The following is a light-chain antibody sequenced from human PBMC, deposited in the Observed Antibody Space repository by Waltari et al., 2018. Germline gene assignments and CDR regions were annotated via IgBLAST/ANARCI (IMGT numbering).Light chain of an antibody. J-gene: IGKJ1*01. CDR2: KIV. V-gene: IGKV2-24*01. Sequence: DIVMTQTPPSSPVTLGQPASISCRSSQSLVHSNGNTYLSWLHQRPGQPPRLLIYKIVNRFSGSPDRFSGSGAGTDFTLRISRVEAEDVGVYYCMQTTDFPWTFGQGTKVEIK. CDR3: MQTTDFPWT. CDR1: QSLVHSNGNTY.